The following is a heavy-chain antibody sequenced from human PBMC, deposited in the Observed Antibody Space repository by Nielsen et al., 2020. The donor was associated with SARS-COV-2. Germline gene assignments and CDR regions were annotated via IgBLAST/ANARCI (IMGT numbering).Heavy chain of an antibody. CDR1: GFTFSKYS. CDR3: ARDRTYGDYEVGDY. CDR2: ISSSSGYI. J-gene: IGHJ4*02. Sequence: GESLKISCAASGFTFSKYSMNWVRQAPGKGLEWVSSISSSSGYIYYVDSVKGRFTISRDNAKNSLYLQMNSLRAEDTAVYYCARDRTYGDYEVGDYWGQGTLVTVSS. D-gene: IGHD4-17*01. V-gene: IGHV3-21*01.